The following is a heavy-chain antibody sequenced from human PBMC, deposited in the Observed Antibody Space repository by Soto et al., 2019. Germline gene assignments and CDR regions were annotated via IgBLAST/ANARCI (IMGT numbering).Heavy chain of an antibody. D-gene: IGHD4-17*01. CDR1: GGSFSGYY. J-gene: IGHJ4*02. Sequence: SETLSLTCAVYGGSFSGYYWSWIRQPPGKGLEWIGEINHSGSTNYNPSLKSRVTISVDTSKNQFSLKLSSVTAADTAVYYCARGNDYGDYEFDYWGQGTLVTVSS. CDR3: ARGNDYGDYEFDY. V-gene: IGHV4-34*01. CDR2: INHSGST.